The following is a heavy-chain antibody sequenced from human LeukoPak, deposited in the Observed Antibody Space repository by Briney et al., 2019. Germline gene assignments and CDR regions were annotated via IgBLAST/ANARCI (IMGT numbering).Heavy chain of an antibody. V-gene: IGHV4-39*07. CDR2: IYYSGST. CDR1: GASISSSSYY. CDR3: ARVSGIAVAGTTPGAFDI. J-gene: IGHJ3*02. Sequence: PSETLSLTCTVSGASISSSSYYWGWIRQPPGKGLEWIGSIYYSGSTYYNPSLKSRVTISVDTSKNQFSLKLSSVTAADTAVYYCARVSGIAVAGTTPGAFDIWGQGTMVTVSS. D-gene: IGHD6-19*01.